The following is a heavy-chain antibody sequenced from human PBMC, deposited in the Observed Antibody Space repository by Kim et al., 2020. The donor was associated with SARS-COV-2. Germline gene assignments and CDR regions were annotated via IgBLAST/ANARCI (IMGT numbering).Heavy chain of an antibody. J-gene: IGHJ6*02. V-gene: IGHV4-34*01. D-gene: IGHD2-2*02. Sequence: SETLSLTCAVYGGSFSGYHWSWIRQPPGKGLEWIGETNHGGNINYNPSLQSRVGISMDTSKNQFSLKVTSVTAADTDFYFCARGRAGVVPSPILGIGPHYDDFMMDVWGHGTTVTVSS. CDR1: GGSFSGYH. CDR2: TNHGGNI. CDR3: ARGRAGVVPSPILGIGPHYDDFMMDV.